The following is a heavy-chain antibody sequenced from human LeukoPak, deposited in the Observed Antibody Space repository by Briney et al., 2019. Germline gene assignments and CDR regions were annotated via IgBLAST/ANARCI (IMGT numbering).Heavy chain of an antibody. CDR2: IRSKTXXGTT. CDR3: TNRSXQLXGGNLYWYFDL. J-gene: IGHJ2*01. Sequence: GGSLRLSCTHXGXXXGXYXXXXFXXAPXXXLXXVXXIRSKTXXGTTXYAASVKGRFTISRXDSQTIAYLQMNSLKTEDTAVYYXTNRSXQLXGGNLYWYFDLWGRGTLVTVSS. D-gene: IGHD4-23*01. CDR1: GXXXGXYX. V-gene: IGHV3-49*03.